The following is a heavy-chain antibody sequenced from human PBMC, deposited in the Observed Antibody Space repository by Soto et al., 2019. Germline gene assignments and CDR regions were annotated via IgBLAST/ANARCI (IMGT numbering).Heavy chain of an antibody. Sequence: GGSLRLSCAASGFTFDDYGMSWVRQAPGKGLEWVSGINWNGGSTGYADSVKGRFTISRDNAKNSLYLQMNSLRAEDTALYHCARVGDNSSSWYRLYYYYYMDVWGKGTTVTVSS. CDR2: INWNGGST. J-gene: IGHJ6*03. V-gene: IGHV3-20*01. D-gene: IGHD6-13*01. CDR3: ARVGDNSSSWYRLYYYYYMDV. CDR1: GFTFDDYG.